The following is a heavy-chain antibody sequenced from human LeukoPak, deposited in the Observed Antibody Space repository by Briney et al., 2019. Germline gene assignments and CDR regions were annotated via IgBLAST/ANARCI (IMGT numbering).Heavy chain of an antibody. Sequence: GESLKISCQGSGYTFTHYWIAWVRQVPGQGLEYMGLIYPGDSDVRYSPSFQGQVTFSADKSINTAYLQWNNLKASDTAIYYCARRGGLVSNWFDPWGQGTLVTVSS. CDR2: IYPGDSDV. D-gene: IGHD3/OR15-3a*01. V-gene: IGHV5-51*01. J-gene: IGHJ5*02. CDR3: ARRGGLVSNWFDP. CDR1: GYTFTHYW.